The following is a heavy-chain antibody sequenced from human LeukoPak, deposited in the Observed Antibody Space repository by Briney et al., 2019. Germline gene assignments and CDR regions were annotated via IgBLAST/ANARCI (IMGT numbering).Heavy chain of an antibody. J-gene: IGHJ4*02. V-gene: IGHV3-21*01. CDR2: IYSSSRYI. Sequence: GGSLRLSCAASGFTFSSYNMDWVRQAPGKGLEWVSFIYSSSRYIYQADSVKGRLPISRDNDASSVFLQMNSLRAEDTAVYYCARVGGHCTSTSCPPPDYWGQGTLVTVSS. D-gene: IGHD2-2*01. CDR3: ARVGGHCTSTSCPPPDY. CDR1: GFTFSSYN.